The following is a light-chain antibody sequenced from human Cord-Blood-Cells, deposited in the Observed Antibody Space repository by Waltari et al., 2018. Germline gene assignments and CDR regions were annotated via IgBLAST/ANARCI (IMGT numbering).Light chain of an antibody. V-gene: IGKV3-20*01. CDR1: QSVRSSY. Sequence: EIVLTQSPGTLSLSPGERATLSCRASQSVRSSYLAWNQQKPGQAPRLLIYGESSRATGISDRFSGSGSGTDFTLTISRLEPEDFAVYYCQQYGSSLYTFGQGTKLEIK. CDR3: QQYGSSLYT. CDR2: GES. J-gene: IGKJ2*01.